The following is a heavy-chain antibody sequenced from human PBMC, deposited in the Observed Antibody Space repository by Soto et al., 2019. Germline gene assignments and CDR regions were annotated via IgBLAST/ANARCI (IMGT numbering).Heavy chain of an antibody. CDR2: ISTDGSVT. CDR1: GLIFSNYK. Sequence: SGGSLRLSCAASGLIFSNYKMHWIRQAPGKGLVWVSRISTDGSVTDYADSVKGRFTVSRDNAKNTLYLQMNSLRAEDTAVYYCARDTDGLHYWGQGTLVTVSS. V-gene: IGHV3-74*01. CDR3: ARDTDGLHY. J-gene: IGHJ4*02.